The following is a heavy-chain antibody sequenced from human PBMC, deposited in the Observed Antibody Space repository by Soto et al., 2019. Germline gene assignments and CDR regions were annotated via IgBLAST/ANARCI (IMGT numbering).Heavy chain of an antibody. CDR3: ARVVPGAEAWFGP. V-gene: IGHV1-24*01. Sequence: ASVKVSCKISTYTLTELSIHWVLQAPGKGLEWLGGFDPENGETIYAQKFQGRVSMTTDTSTTTAYMELRSLRSDDTAVYYCARVVPGAEAWFGPWGQGTLVTVSS. CDR2: FDPENGET. CDR1: TYTLTELS. J-gene: IGHJ5*02. D-gene: IGHD2-2*01.